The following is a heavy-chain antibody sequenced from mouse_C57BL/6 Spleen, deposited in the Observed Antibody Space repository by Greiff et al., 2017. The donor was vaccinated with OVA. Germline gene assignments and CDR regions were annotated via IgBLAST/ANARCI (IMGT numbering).Heavy chain of an antibody. Sequence: VKLQQPGTELVKPGASVKLSCKASGYTFTSYWMHWVKQRPGQGLEWIGNINPSNGGTNYNEKFKSKATLTVDKSSSTAYMQLSSLTSEDSAVYYCARSGTTVVPYWYFDVWGTGTTVTVSS. CDR2: INPSNGGT. CDR1: GYTFTSYW. CDR3: ARSGTTVVPYWYFDV. J-gene: IGHJ1*03. D-gene: IGHD1-1*01. V-gene: IGHV1-53*01.